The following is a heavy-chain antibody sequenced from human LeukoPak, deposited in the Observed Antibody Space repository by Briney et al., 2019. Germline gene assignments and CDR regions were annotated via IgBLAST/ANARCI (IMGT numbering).Heavy chain of an antibody. CDR2: INPNSGNT. CDR1: GYTFTGYY. D-gene: IGHD6-13*01. J-gene: IGHJ5*02. Sequence: ASVKVSCKASGYTFTGYYMHWVRQAPGQGLEWMGWINPNSGNTNYAQKLQGRVTMTTDTSTSTAYMELRSLRSDDTAVYYCARNPAYSSSWYRWFDPWGQGTLVTVSS. CDR3: ARNPAYSSSWYRWFDP. V-gene: IGHV1-18*04.